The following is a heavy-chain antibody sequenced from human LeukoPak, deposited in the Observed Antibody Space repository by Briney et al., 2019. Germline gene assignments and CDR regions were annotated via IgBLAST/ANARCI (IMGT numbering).Heavy chain of an antibody. CDR2: IYYRGST. Sequence: PSETLSLTCTVSGGSISSYYWSWIRQPPGKGLEWIGYIYYRGSTNYNPSLKSRVTISVDTSKDQFSLKLSSVTAADTAVYYCARRSGYYFWFDPWGQGTLVTVSS. CDR1: GGSISSYY. CDR3: ARRSGYYFWFDP. D-gene: IGHD3-22*01. J-gene: IGHJ5*02. V-gene: IGHV4-59*08.